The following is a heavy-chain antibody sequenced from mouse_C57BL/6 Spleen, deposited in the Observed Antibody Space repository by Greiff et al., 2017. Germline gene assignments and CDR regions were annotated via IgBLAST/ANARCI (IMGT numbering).Heavy chain of an antibody. CDR1: GFTFSDYG. V-gene: IGHV5-17*01. CDR2: ISSGSSTI. CDR3: ARKHYGSSYNYAMDY. D-gene: IGHD1-1*01. Sequence: EVQLVESGGGLVKPGGSLKLSCAASGFTFSDYGMHWVRQAPEKGLEWVAYISSGSSTIYYADTVKGRFTISRDNAKNTLFLQMTSLRSEDTAMYYCARKHYGSSYNYAMDYWGQGTSVTVSS. J-gene: IGHJ4*01.